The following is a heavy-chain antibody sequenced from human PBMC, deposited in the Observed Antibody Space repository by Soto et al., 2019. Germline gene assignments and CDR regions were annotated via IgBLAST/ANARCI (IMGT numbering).Heavy chain of an antibody. V-gene: IGHV3-9*01. J-gene: IGHJ6*02. D-gene: IGHD6-19*01. Sequence: GGSLRLSCAASGFTFDDYAMHWVRQAPGKGLEWVSGISWNSGSIGYADSVKGRFTISRDNAKNSLYLQMNSLRAEDTALYYCAKTTKKWLIPFCYYYGMDVWGQGTTVTVSS. CDR3: AKTTKKWLIPFCYYYGMDV. CDR1: GFTFDDYA. CDR2: ISWNSGSI.